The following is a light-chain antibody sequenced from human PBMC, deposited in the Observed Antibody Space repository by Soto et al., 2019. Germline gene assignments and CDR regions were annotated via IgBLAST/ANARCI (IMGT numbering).Light chain of an antibody. CDR3: PHYNDRRPWT. J-gene: IGKJ1*01. Sequence: IVMTQSPATLAVSPGERATLSCRASQSINTNLAWFQQKPGRAPRLLIFGASTRATDIPARFSGNGSGTEFTLTISTLQSDDFAVYYCPHYNDRRPWTLGQGTQVEIK. CDR1: QSINTN. V-gene: IGKV3-15*01. CDR2: GAS.